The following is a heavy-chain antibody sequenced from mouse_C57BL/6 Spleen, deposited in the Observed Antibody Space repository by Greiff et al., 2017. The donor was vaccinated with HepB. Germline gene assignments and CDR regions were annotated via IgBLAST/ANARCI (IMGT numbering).Heavy chain of an antibody. Sequence: EVQLVESGPGLVKPSQSLSLTCSVTGYSITSGYYWNWIRQFPGNKLEWMGYISYDGSNNYNPSLKNRISITRDTSKNQFFLKLNSVTTEDTATYYCARGITTVVETLFDYWGQGTTLTVSS. CDR3: ARGITTVVETLFDY. V-gene: IGHV3-6*01. D-gene: IGHD1-1*01. CDR2: ISYDGSN. CDR1: GYSITSGYY. J-gene: IGHJ2*01.